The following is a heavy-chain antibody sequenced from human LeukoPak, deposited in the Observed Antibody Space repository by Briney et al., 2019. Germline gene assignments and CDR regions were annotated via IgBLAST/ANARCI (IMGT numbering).Heavy chain of an antibody. Sequence: AASVKVSCKASGYTFTGYYIHWVRQAPGQGLEWMGWINPDTGGTNYAQNFQGWVTMTRATSITTAYMELSRLTSDDTAVYYCASLMLYGSGSQNWFDPWGQGTLVTVSS. CDR2: INPDTGGT. CDR3: ASLMLYGSGSQNWFDP. J-gene: IGHJ5*02. CDR1: GYTFTGYY. D-gene: IGHD3-10*01. V-gene: IGHV1-2*04.